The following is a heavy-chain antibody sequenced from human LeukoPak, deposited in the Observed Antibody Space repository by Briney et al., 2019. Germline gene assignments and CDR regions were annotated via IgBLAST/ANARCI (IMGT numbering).Heavy chain of an antibody. CDR3: AKDLYSNYGPADY. CDR2: INGGGVNT. D-gene: IGHD4-11*01. J-gene: IGHJ4*02. V-gene: IGHV3-23*01. CDR1: GFTFSSYA. Sequence: GGSLRLSCAASGFTFSSYAMSWVRQAPGKGLEWVSTINGGGVNTHYADSVGGRFTISRDNSKNTLFLQMNSLRDEDTAVYYCAKDLYSNYGPADYWGQGNLVTISS.